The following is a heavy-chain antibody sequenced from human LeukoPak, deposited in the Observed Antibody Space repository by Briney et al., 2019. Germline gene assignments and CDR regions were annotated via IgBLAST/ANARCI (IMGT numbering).Heavy chain of an antibody. CDR2: ISGGGGTT. CDR3: ASSPNVFYGMDV. V-gene: IGHV3-23*01. Sequence: SGGSLRLSCAASGFTFSTYAMTWVRQAPGKGLEWVSAISGGGGTTYYADSLKGRFTISRDNSKNTVYLQMDSLRAEDTAVYHCASSPNVFYGMDVWGQGTTVSVSS. J-gene: IGHJ6*02. CDR1: GFTFSTYA. D-gene: IGHD3-16*01.